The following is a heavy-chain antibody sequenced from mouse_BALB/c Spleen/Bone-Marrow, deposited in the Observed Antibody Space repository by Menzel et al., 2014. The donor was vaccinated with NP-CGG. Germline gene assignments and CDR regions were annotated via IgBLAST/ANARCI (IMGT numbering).Heavy chain of an antibody. D-gene: IGHD2-1*01. CDR2: ISSGSSII. J-gene: IGHJ2*01. Sequence: DVMLVESGGGLVQPGGSRKLSCAASGFTFSSFGMHWVRQAPEKGLEWVAFISSGSSIIYYANTVKGRFTISRHNPKNTLCLQMTRLRSEDTAMYDCARSQFYGNYFDYWGQGTTLTGPS. CDR1: GFTFSSFG. V-gene: IGHV5-17*02. CDR3: ARSQFYGNYFDY.